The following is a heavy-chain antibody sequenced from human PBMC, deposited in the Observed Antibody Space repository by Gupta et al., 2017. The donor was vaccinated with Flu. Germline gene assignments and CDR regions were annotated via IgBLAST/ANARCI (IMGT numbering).Heavy chain of an antibody. CDR2: IYSGGST. V-gene: IGHV3-53*02. Sequence: EVQLVETGGGLIQPGGSLRLSCAASGFTVSSNYMSWVRQAPGKGLEWVSVIYSGGSTYYADSVKGRFTISRDNSKNTLYLQMNSLRAEDTAVYYCASSGYYYDSSGYYPYWGQGTLVTVSS. CDR1: GFTVSSNY. D-gene: IGHD3-22*01. CDR3: ASSGYYYDSSGYYPY. J-gene: IGHJ4*02.